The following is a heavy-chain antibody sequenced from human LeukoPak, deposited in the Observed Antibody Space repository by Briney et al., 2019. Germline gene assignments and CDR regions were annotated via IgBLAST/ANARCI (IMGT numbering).Heavy chain of an antibody. J-gene: IGHJ4*02. Sequence: ASVKVSCKASGYTFTSYGISWVRQAPGQGLKWMGWISAYNGNTNYAQKLQGRVTMTTDTSTSTAYMELRSLRSDDTAVYYCAKEREGYYFDYWGQGTLVTVSS. CDR1: GYTFTSYG. V-gene: IGHV1-18*01. CDR2: ISAYNGNT. CDR3: AKEREGYYFDY.